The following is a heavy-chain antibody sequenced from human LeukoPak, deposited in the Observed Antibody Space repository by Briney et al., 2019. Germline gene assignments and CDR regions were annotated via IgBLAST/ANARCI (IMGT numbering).Heavy chain of an antibody. V-gene: IGHV3-23*01. D-gene: IGHD3-22*01. CDR2: ITGSGGNT. J-gene: IGHJ6*02. CDR1: GFTFSSYA. CDR3: ARVLTTTLGGMDV. Sequence: GAPLRLSCAASGFTFSSYAMSWVRQAPGKGLEWVSFITGSGGNTNYADSVKGRFTISRDNSKNTLYLQMNNLRVEDTAVYYCARVLTTTLGGMDVWGLGNTVTVSS.